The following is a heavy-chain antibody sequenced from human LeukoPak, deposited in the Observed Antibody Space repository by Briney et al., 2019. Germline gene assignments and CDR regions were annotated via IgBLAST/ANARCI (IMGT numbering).Heavy chain of an antibody. V-gene: IGHV3-23*01. CDR2: ISGSGGST. CDR1: GFTFSSYA. D-gene: IGHD1-7*01. Sequence: GGSLRLSCAASGFTFSSYAMSWVRQAPGKGLEWVSAISGSGGSTYYADSVKGRFTISRDNAKNSLYLQMNSLRAEDTAVYYCAKDPHNWNYPTTFDYWGQGTLVTVSS. J-gene: IGHJ4*02. CDR3: AKDPHNWNYPTTFDY.